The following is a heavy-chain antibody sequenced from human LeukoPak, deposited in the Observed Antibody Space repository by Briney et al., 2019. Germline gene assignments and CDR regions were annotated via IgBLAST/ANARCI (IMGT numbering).Heavy chain of an antibody. J-gene: IGHJ4*02. CDR1: GGSFSGYY. CDR2: INHSGST. CDR3: ARKSDYFDY. V-gene: IGHV4-34*01. Sequence: PSETLSLTCAVYGGSFSGYYWSWIRQPPGKGLEWIGEINHSGSTNYNPSLKSRVTMSVDTSKNQFSLRLSSVTAADTAVYYCARKSDYFDYWGQGTLVTVSS.